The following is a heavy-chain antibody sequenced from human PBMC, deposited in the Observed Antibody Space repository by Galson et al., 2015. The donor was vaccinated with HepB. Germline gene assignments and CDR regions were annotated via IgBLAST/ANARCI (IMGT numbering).Heavy chain of an antibody. D-gene: IGHD3-10*01. CDR3: AREGLLWFRESPHFDH. CDR2: ISDYNGNT. J-gene: IGHJ4*02. Sequence: SVKVSCKAYGYTFSSYGISWVRQAPGQGLEWMGWISDYNGNTNYAENFQGRVTMTTDTSTGTAYMELRSLRSDDTAVYYCAREGLLWFRESPHFDHWGQGTLVTVSS. V-gene: IGHV1-18*04. CDR1: GYTFSSYG.